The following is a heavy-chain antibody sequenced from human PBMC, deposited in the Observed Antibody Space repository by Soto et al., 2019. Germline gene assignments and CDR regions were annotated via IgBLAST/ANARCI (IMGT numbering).Heavy chain of an antibody. CDR1: GFTFSSYG. D-gene: IGHD4-17*01. CDR3: TTSQVTVTSFHDAFDI. J-gene: IGHJ3*02. V-gene: IGHV3-33*01. CDR2: IWYDGSNK. Sequence: GGSLRLSCAASGFTFSSYGMHWVRQAPGKGLEWVAVIWYDGSNKYYADSVKGRFTISRDNSKNTLYLQMNSLKTEDTAVYYYTTSQVTVTSFHDAFDIWGQGTMVTVSS.